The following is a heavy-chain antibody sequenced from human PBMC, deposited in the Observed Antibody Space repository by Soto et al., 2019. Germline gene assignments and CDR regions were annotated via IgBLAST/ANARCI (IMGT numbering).Heavy chain of an antibody. V-gene: IGHV1-18*04. J-gene: IGHJ6*02. D-gene: IGHD3-10*01. CDR3: ASHDGSGSYYYGMDV. CDR2: ISAYNGNT. CDR1: GYTVTSYG. Sequence: SVKVSCKASGYTVTSYGISWVRQAPGQGLEWMGWISAYNGNTNYAQKLQGRVTMTTDTSTSTAYMELRSLRSDDTAVYYCASHDGSGSYYYGMDVWGQGTTVTVSS.